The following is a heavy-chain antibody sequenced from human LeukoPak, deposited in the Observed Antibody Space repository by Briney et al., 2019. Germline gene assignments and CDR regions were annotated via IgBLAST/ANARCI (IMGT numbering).Heavy chain of an antibody. CDR2: ISGNGGST. CDR1: GFTFSSYA. CDR3: ARNRYCSGGNCYSLRSLDP. V-gene: IGHV3-64*01. Sequence: PGGSLRLSCAASGFTFSSYAMHWVRQAPGKGLEYVSTISGNGGSTYYANSVKGRFTISRDNSKNTLYLQMDSLRAEDMAVYYCARNRYCSGGNCYSLRSLDPWGQGTLVTVSS. J-gene: IGHJ5*02. D-gene: IGHD2-15*01.